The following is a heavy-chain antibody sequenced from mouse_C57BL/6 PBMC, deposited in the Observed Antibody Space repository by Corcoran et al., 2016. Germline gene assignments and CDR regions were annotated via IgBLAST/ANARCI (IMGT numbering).Heavy chain of an antibody. CDR1: GYTFTTYG. V-gene: IGHV9-3*01. Sequence: QIQLVQSGPELKKPGETVKISCKASGYTFTTYGMSWVKQAPGKGLKWMGWINTYSGVPTYADDFKGRFAFSLETSASTAYLQINNLKNEDTATYFCARYNYVAMDYWGQGTSVTVSS. CDR3: ARYNYVAMDY. D-gene: IGHD1-3*01. CDR2: INTYSGVP. J-gene: IGHJ4*01.